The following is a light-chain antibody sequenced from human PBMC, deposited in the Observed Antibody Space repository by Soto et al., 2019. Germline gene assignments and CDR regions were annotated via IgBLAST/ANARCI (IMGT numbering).Light chain of an antibody. Sequence: EIVLTQSPGILSLSPGERATLSCRASQSVSSSYLAWYQQKPGQAPRLLIYGASNRATGIPDRFSASGSKTNFTLPHSRLEPEDFAVYYCQQYGSSPPYTFGQGTKLEIK. CDR1: QSVSSSY. CDR2: GAS. CDR3: QQYGSSPPYT. V-gene: IGKV3-20*01. J-gene: IGKJ2*01.